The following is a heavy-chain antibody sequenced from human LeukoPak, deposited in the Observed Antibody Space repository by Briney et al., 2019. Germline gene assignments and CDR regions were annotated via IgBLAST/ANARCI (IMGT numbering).Heavy chain of an antibody. Sequence: GRSLRLSCAASGFTFSSYGMHWVRQAPGKGLEWVAVISYDGSNKYYADSVKGRFTISRDNSKNTLYLQMNSLRAEDTAVYCCARGGYYGSGTFDYWGQGTLVTVSS. D-gene: IGHD3-10*01. J-gene: IGHJ4*02. V-gene: IGHV3-30*03. CDR2: ISYDGSNK. CDR3: ARGGYYGSGTFDY. CDR1: GFTFSSYG.